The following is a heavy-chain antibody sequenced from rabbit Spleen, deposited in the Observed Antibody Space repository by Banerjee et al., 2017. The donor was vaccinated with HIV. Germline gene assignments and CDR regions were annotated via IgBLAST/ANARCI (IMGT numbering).Heavy chain of an antibody. V-gene: IGHV1S40*01. CDR1: GFSFSSDYD. J-gene: IGHJ4*01. Sequence: QSLEESGGDLVKPGASLTLTCTASGFSFSSDYDMCWVRQAPGTGLEWVACIDVDSSGNPYYASGAKGRFPISKPPPTTVTLQMPSLTAADPATYFCAGDGDATNKRYAFNLWGPGTLATVS. CDR2: IDVDSSGNP. CDR3: AGDGDATNKRYAFNL. D-gene: IGHD6-1*01.